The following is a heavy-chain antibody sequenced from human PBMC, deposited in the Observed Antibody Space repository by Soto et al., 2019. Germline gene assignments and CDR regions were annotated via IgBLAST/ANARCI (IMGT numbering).Heavy chain of an antibody. Sequence: SETLSLTCTVSGGSISSYYWSWIRQPPGKGLEWIGYIYYSGSTNYNPSLKSRVTISVDTSKNQFSLKLSSVTAADTAVYYCARGFFYYYYMDVWGKGTTVTVSS. CDR2: IYYSGST. V-gene: IGHV4-59*01. J-gene: IGHJ6*03. CDR1: GGSISSYY. CDR3: ARGFFYYYYMDV.